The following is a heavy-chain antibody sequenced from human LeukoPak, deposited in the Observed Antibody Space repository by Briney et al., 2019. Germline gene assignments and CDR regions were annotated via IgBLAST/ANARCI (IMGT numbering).Heavy chain of an antibody. CDR2: ISSSSSYI. Sequence: GGSLRLSCAASGFTFSSYSMNWVRQAPGKGLEWVSSISSSSSYIYYADSVKGRFTISRDNAKNSLYLQMNSLRAEDTAVYYCAKDGVGGTHADYWGQGTLVTVSS. V-gene: IGHV3-21*01. CDR3: AKDGVGGTHADY. J-gene: IGHJ4*02. D-gene: IGHD1-26*01. CDR1: GFTFSSYS.